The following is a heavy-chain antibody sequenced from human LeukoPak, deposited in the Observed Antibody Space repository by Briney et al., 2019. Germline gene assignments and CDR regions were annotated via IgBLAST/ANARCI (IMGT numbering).Heavy chain of an antibody. CDR1: RFTFSSYA. V-gene: IGHV3-23*01. J-gene: IGHJ6*03. D-gene: IGHD2-15*01. Sequence: PGGSLRLSCAASRFTFSSYAMSWVRQAPGKGLEWVSAISGSGGSTYYADSVKGRFTISRDNSKNTLYLQMNSLRAEDTAVYYCTTGSGLNDWLFYYYYYYMDVWGKGTTVTVSS. CDR2: ISGSGGST. CDR3: TTGSGLNDWLFYYYYYYMDV.